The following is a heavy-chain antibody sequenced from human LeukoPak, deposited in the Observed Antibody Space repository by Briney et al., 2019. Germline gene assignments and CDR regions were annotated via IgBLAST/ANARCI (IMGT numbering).Heavy chain of an antibody. CDR2: VYYGRSP. V-gene: IGHV4-39*02. CDR1: GDSISRSTYY. Sequence: YPSETLSLTCTVSGDSISRSTYYWAWIRQPPGKGLEWIGSVYYGRSPYFNPSLESRATISVDTSKNHFSLKMSSVTAADTAVYYCARSSGTGTFSYWGQGTLVTVSS. CDR3: ARSSGTGTFSY. D-gene: IGHD6-25*01. J-gene: IGHJ4*02.